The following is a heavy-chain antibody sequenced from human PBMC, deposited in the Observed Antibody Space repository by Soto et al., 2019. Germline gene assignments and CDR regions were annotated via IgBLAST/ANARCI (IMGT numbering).Heavy chain of an antibody. CDR1: GGTFSSYT. J-gene: IGHJ2*01. Sequence: QVQLVQSGAEVKKPGSSVTVSCKASGGTFSSYTISWVRQAPGQGLEWMGGIIPIFGTANYAQKFQGRVTITADESTSAAYMEFSSLRSEATAVYYCARGNHRWLQLWYFDLWGRGTLVTFSS. CDR3: ARGNHRWLQLWYFDL. CDR2: IIPIFGTA. V-gene: IGHV1-69*12. D-gene: IGHD5-12*01.